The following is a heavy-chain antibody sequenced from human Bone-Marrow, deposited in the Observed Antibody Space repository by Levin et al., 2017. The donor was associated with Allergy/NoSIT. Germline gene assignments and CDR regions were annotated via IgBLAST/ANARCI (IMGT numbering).Heavy chain of an antibody. CDR3: ARGPMSTAGPGTYYYDGMDV. V-gene: IGHV3-23*01. CDR2: ISGSGGDI. CDR1: GFTFNNYA. J-gene: IGHJ6*02. Sequence: QPGGSLRLSCAASGFTFNNYAMSWVRQAPGKGLEWVSAISGSGGDIYDADFVKGRFSISRDNSRNTLYLDMQRLRGEDTAIYYCARGPMSTAGPGTYYYDGMDVWGQGATVTVSS. D-gene: IGHD6-13*01.